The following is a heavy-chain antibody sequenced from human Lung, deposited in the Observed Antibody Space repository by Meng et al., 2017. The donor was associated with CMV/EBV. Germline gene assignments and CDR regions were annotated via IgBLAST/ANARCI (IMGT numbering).Heavy chain of an antibody. CDR3: AREMDCSSTSCYVLPNYYYYGMDA. CDR1: GYTFTSYG. D-gene: IGHD2-2*01. CDR2: ISAYNGNT. Sequence: ASVXVSCKASGYTFTSYGISWVRQAPGQGLEWMGWISAYNGNTNYAQKLQGRVTMTTDTSTSTAYMELRSLRSDDTAVYYCAREMDCSSTSCYVLPNYYYYGMDAWXQGTTVTVSS. V-gene: IGHV1-18*01. J-gene: IGHJ6*02.